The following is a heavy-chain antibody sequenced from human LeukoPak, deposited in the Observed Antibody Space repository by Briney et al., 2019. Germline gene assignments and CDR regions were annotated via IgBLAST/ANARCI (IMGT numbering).Heavy chain of an antibody. J-gene: IGHJ4*02. D-gene: IGHD5-18*01. V-gene: IGHV4-61*01. Sequence: PSETLSLTCTVSGGSVSSGSYYWSWIRQPPGKGLEWIGYIYYSGSTNYNPSLKSRVTISVDTSKNQFSLKLSSVTAADTAVYYCARKSGYSYGFDYWGQGTLVTASS. CDR2: IYYSGST. CDR3: ARKSGYSYGFDY. CDR1: GGSVSSGSYY.